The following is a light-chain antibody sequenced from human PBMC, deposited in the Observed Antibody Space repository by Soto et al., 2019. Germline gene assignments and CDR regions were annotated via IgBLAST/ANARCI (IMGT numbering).Light chain of an antibody. CDR1: SSDVGAYNS. CDR2: DVS. V-gene: IGLV2-14*01. Sequence: QSVLTQPASVSGSPGQSITISCTGTSSDVGAYNSVAWYQHNPGKAPKLMIYDVSNRPSGVSSRFSGSKSANTASLSISGIQADDEADYYCSSYTSSSTLVFGTGTKLTVL. J-gene: IGLJ1*01. CDR3: SSYTSSSTLV.